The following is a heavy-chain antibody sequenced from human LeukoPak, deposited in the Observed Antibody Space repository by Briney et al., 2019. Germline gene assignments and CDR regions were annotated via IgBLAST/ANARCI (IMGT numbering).Heavy chain of an antibody. CDR3: AADRERDPSVYYLV. J-gene: IGHJ4*02. D-gene: IGHD3-22*01. V-gene: IGHV3-48*01. CDR2: ISSSSSTI. Sequence: GGSLRLSCAASGFTFSSYSMSWVRQTPGKGLEWVSYISSSSSTIYYADSVKGRFTISRDNAKNSLYLQMNSLRAEDSAVYYCAADRERDPSVYYLVGGQGTLITVSS. CDR1: GFTFSSYS.